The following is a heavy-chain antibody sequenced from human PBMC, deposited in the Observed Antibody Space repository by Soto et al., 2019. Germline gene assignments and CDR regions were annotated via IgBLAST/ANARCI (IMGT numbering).Heavy chain of an antibody. D-gene: IGHD2-15*01. CDR2: INWNSGKI. J-gene: IGHJ6*03. CDR1: GFTFDDYA. Sequence: GGSLRLSCAASGFTFDDYAMHWVRQAPGKGLEWVSGINWNSGKIGYVDSVKDRFTISRDNAKNSLYLQVDSLRPEDTAFYYCAKGGGYSIFQYIEVRGKGTTVTVPS. V-gene: IGHV3-9*01. CDR3: AKGGGYSIFQYIEV.